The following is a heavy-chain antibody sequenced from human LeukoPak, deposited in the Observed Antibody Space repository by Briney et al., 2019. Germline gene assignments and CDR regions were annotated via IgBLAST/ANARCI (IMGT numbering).Heavy chain of an antibody. V-gene: IGHV4-59*01. J-gene: IGHJ5*02. D-gene: IGHD2-2*01. CDR1: GGSISSYY. CDR3: ARDVGYYCSSASCYSANWFDP. Sequence: SETLSLTCTVSGGSISSYYWSWIRQPPGKGLEWIGYIYYSGSTNYNPSLKSRVTISVDTSKNQFSLKLSSVTAADTAVYYCARDVGYYCSSASCYSANWFDPWGQGTLVTVSS. CDR2: IYYSGST.